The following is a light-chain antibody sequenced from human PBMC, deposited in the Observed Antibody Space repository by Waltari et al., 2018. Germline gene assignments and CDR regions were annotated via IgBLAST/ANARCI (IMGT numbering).Light chain of an antibody. J-gene: IGLJ2*01. CDR2: KDN. CDR3: QSTDSSGTLRG. Sequence: SYELTQPPSVSVSPGQTARITCSGDALTNQYAYWYQQKPGQAPVLVIYKDNERPSGIPGGFSGSGSGTTVTLTISGVQAEDEADYYCQSTDSSGTLRGFGGGTYLTVL. CDR1: ALTNQY. V-gene: IGLV3-25*03.